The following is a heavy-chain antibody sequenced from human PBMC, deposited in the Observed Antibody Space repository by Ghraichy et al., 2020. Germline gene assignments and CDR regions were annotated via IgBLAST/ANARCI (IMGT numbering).Heavy chain of an antibody. CDR2: IRNKVNSYST. J-gene: IGHJ4*02. Sequence: GGSLRLSCAASGFTFSDHYMDWVRQAPGKGLEWVGRIRNKVNSYSTEYAASVKGRFTMSRDDSKNSVYLQMNSLKNADTAGYYCARSSWIRPMDHWGQGTPVSVSS. CDR1: GFTFSDHY. CDR3: ARSSWIRPMDH. V-gene: IGHV3-72*01. D-gene: IGHD6-13*01.